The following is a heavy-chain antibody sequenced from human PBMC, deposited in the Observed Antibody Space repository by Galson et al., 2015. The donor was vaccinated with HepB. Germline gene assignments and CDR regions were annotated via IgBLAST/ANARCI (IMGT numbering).Heavy chain of an antibody. CDR3: TTPGARKVVYYYYGMDV. Sequence: SLRLSCAVSGFTFTNAWMSWVRQAPGKGLEWVGRIKTKTDGGTTDYAAPVKGRFTISRDDSKNTLYLQMNSLKTEDTAAYYCTTPGARKVVYYYYGMDVWGQGTTVTVSS. CDR2: IKTKTDGGTT. J-gene: IGHJ6*02. CDR1: GFTFTNAW. D-gene: IGHD2-15*01. V-gene: IGHV3-15*01.